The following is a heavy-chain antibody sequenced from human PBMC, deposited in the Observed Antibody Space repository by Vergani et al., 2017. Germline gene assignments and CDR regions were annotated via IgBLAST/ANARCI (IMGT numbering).Heavy chain of an antibody. Sequence: QVQLVESGGGVVQPGRSLRLSCAASGFTFSSYGMHWVRQAPGKGLEWVAVIWYYGSNKYYADSVKGRFTISRDNSKNTLYLQMNSLRAEDTAVYYCARVGIQREEPDYWGQGTLVTVSS. CDR3: ARVGIQREEPDY. J-gene: IGHJ4*02. CDR1: GFTFSSYG. D-gene: IGHD1-1*01. CDR2: IWYYGSNK. V-gene: IGHV3-33*01.